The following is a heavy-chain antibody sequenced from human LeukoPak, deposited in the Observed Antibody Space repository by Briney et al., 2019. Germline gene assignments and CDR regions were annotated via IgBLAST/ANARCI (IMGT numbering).Heavy chain of an antibody. V-gene: IGHV3-23*01. CDR3: AKDRSPDEAAAAYFDY. J-gene: IGHJ4*02. Sequence: GGSLRLSCAASGFTFSSYAMSWVRQAPGKGLEWVSAISGSGGSTYYAASEKGRFTISRDNSKNTLYLQMNSLRAEDTAVYYCAKDRSPDEAAAAYFDYWGQGTLVTVSS. CDR2: ISGSGGST. D-gene: IGHD6-13*01. CDR1: GFTFSSYA.